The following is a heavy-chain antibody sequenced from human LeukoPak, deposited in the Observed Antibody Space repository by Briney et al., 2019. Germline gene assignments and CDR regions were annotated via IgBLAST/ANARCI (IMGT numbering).Heavy chain of an antibody. V-gene: IGHV1-46*01. Sequence: ASVKVSCKASGYTFTSYYMHWVRQAPGQGLEWMGIINPSGGSTSYAQKFQGRVTMTRDTSTSTVYMELSSLRSEDTAVYYCARGGVLLWFGESLGMDVWGQGTTVTVSS. D-gene: IGHD3-10*01. CDR3: ARGGVLLWFGESLGMDV. CDR1: GYTFTSYY. J-gene: IGHJ6*02. CDR2: INPSGGST.